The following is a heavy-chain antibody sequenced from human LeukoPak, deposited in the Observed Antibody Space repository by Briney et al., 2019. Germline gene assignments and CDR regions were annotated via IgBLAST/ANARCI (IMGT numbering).Heavy chain of an antibody. J-gene: IGHJ4*02. V-gene: IGHV3-74*01. CDR3: ARDPKYGDLDY. Sequence: GGSLRLSCADFVFTVSGYWMYWVRQAPGAGLVWVARINSDGSSTNHAESVKGRYTISRDNAKNTLYLQMNSLRVDDTAVYYCARDPKYGDLDYWGQGTLVTVSS. CDR1: VFTVSGYW. CDR2: INSDGSST. D-gene: IGHD4-17*01.